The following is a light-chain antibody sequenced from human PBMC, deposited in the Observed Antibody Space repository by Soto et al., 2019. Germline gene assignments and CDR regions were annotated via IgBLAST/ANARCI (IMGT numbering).Light chain of an antibody. CDR3: QQSYSTPRT. CDR1: QSISSY. CDR2: AAS. Sequence: DIQMTQSPSSLSASVGARVTITCRASQSISSYLNWYQQKPGKAPNLLIYAASSLQSGVPSRFSGSGSGTDLTITISSLQPEDCATYYCQQSYSTPRTFGQGTRREIK. V-gene: IGKV1-39*01. J-gene: IGKJ5*01.